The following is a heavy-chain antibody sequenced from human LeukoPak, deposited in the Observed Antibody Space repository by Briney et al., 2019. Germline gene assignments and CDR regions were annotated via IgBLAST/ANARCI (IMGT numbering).Heavy chain of an antibody. V-gene: IGHV3-30-3*01. CDR2: ISYDGSNK. CDR3: ARELRSDSFWLDY. Sequence: PGRSLRLSCAASGFTFSSYVMHWVRQAPGKGLEWVAVISYDGSNKYYADSVKGRFTISRDNSKNTLYLQMNSLRAEDTAVYYCARELRSDSFWLDYWGQGTLVTVSS. J-gene: IGHJ4*02. CDR1: GFTFSSYV. D-gene: IGHD2-21*02.